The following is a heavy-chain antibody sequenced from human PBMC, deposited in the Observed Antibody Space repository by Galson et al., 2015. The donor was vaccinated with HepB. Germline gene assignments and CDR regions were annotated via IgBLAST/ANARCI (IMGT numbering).Heavy chain of an antibody. V-gene: IGHV3-15*07. CDR3: ARDLEQQTR. CDR1: GFSFTDAW. J-gene: IGHJ4*02. CDR2: IKSKTDGGTT. Sequence: SLRLSCAASGFSFTDAWMHWVRQAPGKGLEWVGRIKSKTDGGTTDYAAPVKGRFTISRDNSKNTLYLQMNSLRAEDTAVYYCARDLEQQTRWGQGTLVTVSS. D-gene: IGHD6-13*01.